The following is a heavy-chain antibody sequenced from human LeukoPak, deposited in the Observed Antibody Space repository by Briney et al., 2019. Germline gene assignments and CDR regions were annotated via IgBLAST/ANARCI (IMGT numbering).Heavy chain of an antibody. Sequence: GGSLRLSCAAYGFDFSSYTLGWVRQAPGKGLEWVSAINGGGTSTFYAGSVRGRFTISRDNSRSTLYLQMSSLRAEDTAVYYCAKKTSYCDGDCYPYYFDHWGQGTLVTVSS. CDR2: INGGGTST. CDR3: AKKTSYCDGDCYPYYFDH. J-gene: IGHJ4*02. D-gene: IGHD2-21*02. V-gene: IGHV3-23*01. CDR1: GFDFSSYT.